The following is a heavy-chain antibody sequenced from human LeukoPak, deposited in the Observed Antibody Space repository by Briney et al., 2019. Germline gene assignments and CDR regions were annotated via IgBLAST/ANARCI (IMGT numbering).Heavy chain of an antibody. CDR3: ARWSYDILTGYSIDY. D-gene: IGHD3-9*01. V-gene: IGHV3-21*01. J-gene: IGHJ4*02. Sequence: SGGSLRLSCAASGFTFSSYSMNWVRQAPGKGLEWVSSISSSSSYIYYADSVKGRFTISRDNAKNSLYLQMNSLRAEDTAVYYCARWSYDILTGYSIDYWGQGTLVTVSS. CDR2: ISSSSSYI. CDR1: GFTFSSYS.